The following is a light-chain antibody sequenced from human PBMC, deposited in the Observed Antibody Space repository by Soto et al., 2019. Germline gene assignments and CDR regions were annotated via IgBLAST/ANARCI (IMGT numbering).Light chain of an antibody. CDR2: GAS. Sequence: AIQMTQSPSSLSASVGDRVTITCRASQGIGNDLGWYQQKPGEAPKLLIFGASILQSGIPSRFSGSGSDTDFTLIISSLQPEDFATYYCLQDYNYPLTFGGGSKVEIK. J-gene: IGKJ4*01. CDR1: QGIGND. V-gene: IGKV1-6*01. CDR3: LQDYNYPLT.